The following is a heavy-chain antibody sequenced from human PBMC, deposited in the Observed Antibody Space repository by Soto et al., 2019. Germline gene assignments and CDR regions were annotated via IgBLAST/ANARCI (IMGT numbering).Heavy chain of an antibody. CDR1: GYTFTSYT. CDR3: ARGASMVRGVILDAFDI. Sequence: QVQLVQSGAEVKKPGASVKVSCKASGYTFTSYTMHWVRQAPGQRLEWMGRINAGNGNTKYSQKFQGRGTITRDTSARTAYMELSSLRSEDTAVYYCARGASMVRGVILDAFDIWGQGTMVTVSS. V-gene: IGHV1-3*01. J-gene: IGHJ3*02. D-gene: IGHD3-10*01. CDR2: INAGNGNT.